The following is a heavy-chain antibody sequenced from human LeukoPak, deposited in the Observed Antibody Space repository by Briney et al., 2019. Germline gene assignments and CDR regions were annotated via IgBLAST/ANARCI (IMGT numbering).Heavy chain of an antibody. V-gene: IGHV3-21*01. CDR3: ALPRDRWQTVPPDY. D-gene: IGHD4-23*01. J-gene: IGHJ4*02. Sequence: GGSLRLSCAASGFTFSSYSMNWVRQAPGKGLEWVSSISSSSSYIYYADSVKGRFTISRDNAKNSLHLQMNSLRAEDTAVYYCALPRDRWQTVPPDYWGQGTLVTVSS. CDR2: ISSSSSYI. CDR1: GFTFSSYS.